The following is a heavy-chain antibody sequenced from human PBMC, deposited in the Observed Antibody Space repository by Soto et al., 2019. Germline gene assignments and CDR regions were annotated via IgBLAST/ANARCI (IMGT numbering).Heavy chain of an antibody. Sequence: PSETLSLTCTVSGDSISSGGYSWNWIRQHPGKGLEWIGYIYYSGSTYYNPSLKSRLTISIDTSHNLFFLNLSSVTAADTAVYFCAREEAVRLERRFDSWGQGTLVTVSS. J-gene: IGHJ5*01. CDR3: AREEAVRLERRFDS. CDR2: IYYSGST. V-gene: IGHV4-31*03. CDR1: GDSISSGGYS. D-gene: IGHD6-6*01.